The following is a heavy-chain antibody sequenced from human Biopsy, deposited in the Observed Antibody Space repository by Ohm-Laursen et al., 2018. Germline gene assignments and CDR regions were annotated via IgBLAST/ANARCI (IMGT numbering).Heavy chain of an antibody. CDR1: GDSINSSY. Sequence: ETLSLTCSVSGDSINSSYWSWIRQAPGKGLEGIGFISNSGNTNYNPSLKSRVTISADTSKNQFSLKMTSVTAADTAVYYCARGMRTTGWPYFDYWGQGILVTVSS. V-gene: IGHV4-59*01. CDR2: ISNSGNT. J-gene: IGHJ4*02. CDR3: ARGMRTTGWPYFDY. D-gene: IGHD2/OR15-2a*01.